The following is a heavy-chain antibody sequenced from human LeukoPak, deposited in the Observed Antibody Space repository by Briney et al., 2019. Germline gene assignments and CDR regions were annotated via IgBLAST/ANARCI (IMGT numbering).Heavy chain of an antibody. CDR2: IIPILGIA. V-gene: IGHV1-69*04. D-gene: IGHD6-13*01. Sequence: SVKVSCKASGGTFSSYAISWVRQAPGQGLEWMGRIIPILGIANYAQKFQGRVTITADKSTSTAYMELSSLRSEDTAVYCCARATAAAYYYYYGMDVWGQGTTVTVSS. CDR1: GGTFSSYA. J-gene: IGHJ6*02. CDR3: ARATAAAYYYYYGMDV.